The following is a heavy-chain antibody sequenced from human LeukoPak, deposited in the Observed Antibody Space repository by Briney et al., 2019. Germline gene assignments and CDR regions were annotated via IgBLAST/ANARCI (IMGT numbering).Heavy chain of an antibody. CDR2: IYHSGST. CDR3: ARGWSWSSTSPFDY. J-gene: IGHJ4*02. CDR1: GGSISSSNW. D-gene: IGHD2-2*01. Sequence: PSGTLSLTCAVSGGSISSSNWWSWVRQPPGKGLEWIGEIYHSGSTNYNPSLKSRVTISVDKSKNQFSLKLSSVTAADTAVYYCARGWSWSSTSPFDYWGQGTLVTVSS. V-gene: IGHV4-4*02.